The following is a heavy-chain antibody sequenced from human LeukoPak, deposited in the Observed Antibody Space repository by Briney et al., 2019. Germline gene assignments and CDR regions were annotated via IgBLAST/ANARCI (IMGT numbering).Heavy chain of an antibody. J-gene: IGHJ5*01. CDR3: SRGDDFSGDS. Sequence: GGSLRLSCAASGFTFRTYWMSWVRQAPGKGLEWMANIHPDGIEKYHVDSVKGRFTIFRDNARNLLYLQMSSLRADDTAVYYCSRGDDFSGDSWGQGTLVTVSS. CDR2: IHPDGIEK. V-gene: IGHV3-7*04. CDR1: GFTFRTYW. D-gene: IGHD2-21*02.